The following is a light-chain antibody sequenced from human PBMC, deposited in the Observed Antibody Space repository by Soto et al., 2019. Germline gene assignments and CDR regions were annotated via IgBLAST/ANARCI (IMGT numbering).Light chain of an antibody. J-gene: IGKJ5*01. CDR1: QSVSSN. CDR2: GAS. CDR3: QQYNNWPLIT. Sequence: EIVRTXXXAXXXVXXXEXXTXXXVASQSVSSNLAWYQQKPGQAPRLLIYGASTRATGIPARFSGSGSGTEFTLTISSLQSEDFAVYYCQQYNNWPLITFGQGTRLEIK. V-gene: IGKV3D-15*01.